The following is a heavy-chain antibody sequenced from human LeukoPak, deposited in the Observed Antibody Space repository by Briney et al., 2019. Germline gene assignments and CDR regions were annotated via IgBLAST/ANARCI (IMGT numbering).Heavy chain of an antibody. D-gene: IGHD6-13*01. CDR1: GYTFTGYY. CDR2: INPNSGGT. V-gene: IGHV1-2*02. J-gene: IGHJ4*02. CDR3: ARILAAAGTGIGY. Sequence: ASVKVSCKASGYTFTGYYMHWVRQAPGQGLEWMGWINPNSGGTNYAQKFQGRVTMTRDTSISTAYMELSSLRSDDTAVYYCARILAAAGTGIGYWGQGTLVTVSS.